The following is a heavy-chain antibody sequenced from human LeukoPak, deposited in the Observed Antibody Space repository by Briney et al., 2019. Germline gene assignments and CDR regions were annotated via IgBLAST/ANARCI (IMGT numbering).Heavy chain of an antibody. D-gene: IGHD3-9*01. CDR3: ARDYDILTGHLELDY. CDR1: GYTFTSYA. V-gene: IGHV1-3*01. CDR2: INAGNGNT. J-gene: IGHJ4*02. Sequence: VSVKVSCKASGYTFTSYAMHWVRQAPGQRLEWMGWINAGNGNTKYSQKFQGRVTITRDTSASTAYMELSSLRSEDTAVYYCARDYDILTGHLELDYWGQGTLVTVSS.